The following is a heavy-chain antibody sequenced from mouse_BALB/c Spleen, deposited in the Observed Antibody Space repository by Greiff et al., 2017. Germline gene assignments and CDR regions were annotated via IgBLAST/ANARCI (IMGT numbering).Heavy chain of an antibody. Sequence: EVQLVESGGGLVKPGGSLKLSCAASGFTFSDYYMYWVRQTPEKRLEWVATISDGGSYTYYPDSVKGRFTISRDNAKNNLYLQMSSLKSEDTAMYYCARGGNYEAMDYWGQGTSVTVSS. D-gene: IGHD2-1*01. J-gene: IGHJ4*01. CDR1: GFTFSDYY. CDR2: ISDGGSYT. V-gene: IGHV5-4*02. CDR3: ARGGNYEAMDY.